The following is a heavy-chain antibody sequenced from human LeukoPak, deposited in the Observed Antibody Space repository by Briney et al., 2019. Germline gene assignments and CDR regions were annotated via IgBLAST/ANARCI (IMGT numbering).Heavy chain of an antibody. J-gene: IGHJ4*02. V-gene: IGHV4-59*08. CDR2: IYYSGTT. CDR1: GGTISSMY. D-gene: IGHD6-13*01. CDR3: ARHASPSSWVDY. Sequence: SVTLSLTCTVSGGTISSMYWIWMRQPPGKGLEWSGYIYYSGTTNYNPSLKSRVTISVDTSKNQFSLKLSSVTAADTAVYYCARHASPSSWVDYWGQGTLVTVSS.